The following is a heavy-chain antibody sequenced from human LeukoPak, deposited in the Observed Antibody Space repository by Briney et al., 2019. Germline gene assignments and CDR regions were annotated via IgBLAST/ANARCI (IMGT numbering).Heavy chain of an antibody. CDR2: IYHSGST. D-gene: IGHD1-26*01. CDR1: GYSISSGYY. Sequence: SETLSLTCTVSGYSISSGYYWGWIRQPPGKGLEWIGSIYHSGSTYYNPSLKSRVTISVDTSKNQFSLKLSSVTAADTAVYYCARGSVGADYFDYWGQGTLVTVSS. CDR3: ARGSVGADYFDY. V-gene: IGHV4-38-2*02. J-gene: IGHJ4*02.